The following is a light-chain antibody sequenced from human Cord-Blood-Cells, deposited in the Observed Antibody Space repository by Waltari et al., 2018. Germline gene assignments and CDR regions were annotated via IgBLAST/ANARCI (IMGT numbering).Light chain of an antibody. CDR3: QQYDNLPTYT. CDR2: DAS. CDR1: QDINNY. Sequence: DIQMTQSPSSLSASVGDRVPITCQASQDINNYLNWYQQKPGKAPKLLIYDASNLETGVPSRFSGSGSGTDFTFTISSLQPEDIATYYCQQYDNLPTYTFGQGTKLEIK. J-gene: IGKJ2*01. V-gene: IGKV1-33*01.